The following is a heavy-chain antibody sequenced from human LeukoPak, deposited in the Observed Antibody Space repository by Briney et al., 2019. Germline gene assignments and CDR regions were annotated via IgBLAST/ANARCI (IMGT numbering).Heavy chain of an antibody. CDR1: GFTFSSYA. Sequence: PGGSLRLSCAASGFTFSSYAMSWVRQAPGKGLEWVSSISSSGTTIYYADSVEGRFTVSRDNAKNSLYLQMNSLRAEDTAIYYCARDWSGPGYYYGMDVWGQGTTVTVSS. CDR2: ISSSGTTI. D-gene: IGHD3-3*01. V-gene: IGHV3-48*03. J-gene: IGHJ6*02. CDR3: ARDWSGPGYYYGMDV.